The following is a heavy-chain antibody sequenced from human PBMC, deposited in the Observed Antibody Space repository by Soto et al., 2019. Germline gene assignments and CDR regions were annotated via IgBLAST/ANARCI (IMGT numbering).Heavy chain of an antibody. D-gene: IGHD6-6*01. Sequence: SVKVSCKASGYTFSGYYMHWVRQAPGQGLEWMGWINPNSGGTNYAQKFQGWVTMTRDTSISTAYMELSRLRSDDTAVYYCARGGKYSSSSLFGYWGQGTLVTVSS. CDR2: INPNSGGT. J-gene: IGHJ4*02. CDR1: GYTFSGYY. V-gene: IGHV1-2*04. CDR3: ARGGKYSSSSLFGY.